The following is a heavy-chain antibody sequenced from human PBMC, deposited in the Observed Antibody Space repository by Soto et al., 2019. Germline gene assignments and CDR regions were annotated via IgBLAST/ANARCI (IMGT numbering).Heavy chain of an antibody. CDR3: TREFVVVVAATAYYYYGMDV. CDR2: IRSKAYGGTT. CDR1: GFTFGDYA. Sequence: PGGSLRLSCTASGFTFGDYAMSWVRQAPGKGLEWVGFIRSKAYGGTTEYAASVKGRFTTSRDDSKSIAYLQMNSLKTEDTAVYYCTREFVVVVAATAYYYYGMDVWGQGTTVTVSS. D-gene: IGHD2-15*01. V-gene: IGHV3-49*04. J-gene: IGHJ6*02.